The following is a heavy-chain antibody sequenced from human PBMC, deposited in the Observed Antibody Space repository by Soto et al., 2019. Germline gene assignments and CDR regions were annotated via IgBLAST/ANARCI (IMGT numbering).Heavy chain of an antibody. CDR2: ISYDGSNK. Sequence: GGSLRLSCAASGFTFSSYGMHWVRQAPGKGLEWVAVISYDGSNKYYADSVKGRFTISRDNSKNTLYLHMNSLRAEDTAVYYCAKDEDPLIRGGFDYWGQGTLVTVSS. CDR1: GFTFSSYG. V-gene: IGHV3-30*18. CDR3: AKDEDPLIRGGFDY. D-gene: IGHD2-21*01. J-gene: IGHJ4*02.